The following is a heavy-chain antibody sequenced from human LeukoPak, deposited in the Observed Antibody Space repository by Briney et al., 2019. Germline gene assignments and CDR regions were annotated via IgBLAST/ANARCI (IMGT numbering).Heavy chain of an antibody. J-gene: IGHJ6*03. CDR1: GFTFSDYY. V-gene: IGHV3-11*04. Sequence: PGGSLRLSCAASGFTFSDYYMSWIRQAPGKGLEWVSYISSSGSTIYYADSVKGRFTISRDNAKNSLYLQMNSLRAEDTAVYYCARAESIWSRYYYYYYMDVWGKGTTVTVSS. D-gene: IGHD6-6*01. CDR3: ARAESIWSRYYYYYYMDV. CDR2: ISSSGSTI.